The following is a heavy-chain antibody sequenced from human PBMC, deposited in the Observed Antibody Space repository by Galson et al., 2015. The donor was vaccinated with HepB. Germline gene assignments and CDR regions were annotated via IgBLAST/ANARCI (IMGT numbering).Heavy chain of an antibody. D-gene: IGHD3-22*01. CDR1: GYTFSSYP. V-gene: IGHV1-3*01. J-gene: IGHJ4*02. CDR3: AREYYFDSRGYYLGY. CDR2: INAGNGNA. Sequence: SAKVSCKASGYTFSSYPMHWVRQAPGQRLEWMGWINAGNGNAKYAQRFQGRVTITRDTSASTAYMELSSLRSEGTAVYYCAREYYFDSRGYYLGYWGQGTLVTVSS.